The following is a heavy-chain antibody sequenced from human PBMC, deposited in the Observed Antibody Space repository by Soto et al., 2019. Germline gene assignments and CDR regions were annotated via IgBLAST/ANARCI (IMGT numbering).Heavy chain of an antibody. Sequence: PSETLSLTCSVSNGSISGFYWTWIRQPPGKILEWIGYIHYSGRTDYNPSLTSRATMSVDTSKNQFSLNLKSITAADTAVYYCVRVGVGIGNHFDSWAGEPWSPS. CDR2: IHYSGRT. V-gene: IGHV4-59*12. D-gene: IGHD1-26*01. CDR3: VRVGVGIGNHFDS. CDR1: NGSISGFY. J-gene: IGHJ4*02.